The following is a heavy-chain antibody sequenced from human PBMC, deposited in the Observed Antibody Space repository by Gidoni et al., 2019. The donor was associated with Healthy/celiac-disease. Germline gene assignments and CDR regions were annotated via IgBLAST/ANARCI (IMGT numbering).Heavy chain of an antibody. J-gene: IGHJ4*02. Sequence: QVTLKEPGPALVKATQTLALTCTFSGFSLSTSGMSVSWIRQPPGKALEWLSRIDWDDDKVYSTSLKTTITIAKDTSKIQVVLTMTNMDPVDTASYYRARTPLGWEYLFDYWGQGTLVTVSS. D-gene: IGHD1-26*01. CDR1: GFSLSTSGMS. CDR3: ARTPLGWEYLFDY. V-gene: IGHV2-70*04. CDR2: IDWDDDK.